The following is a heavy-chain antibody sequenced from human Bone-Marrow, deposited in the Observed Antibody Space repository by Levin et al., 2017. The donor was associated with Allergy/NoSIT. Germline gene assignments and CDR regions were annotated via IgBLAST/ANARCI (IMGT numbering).Heavy chain of an antibody. CDR1: DFSFTNAW. Sequence: GGSLRLSCAASDFSFTNAWMRWVRQAPGKGLEWVGRIKSEIHGGTTDYAAPVKGRVTISRDDSKNTLYLQMNSLKSEDTGVYYCTTDYLGYSTYWGMGFNGVDVWGQGTTVTVSS. V-gene: IGHV3-15*01. J-gene: IGHJ6*02. CDR3: TTDYLGYSTYWGMGFNGVDV. CDR2: IKSEIHGGTT. D-gene: IGHD3-16*01.